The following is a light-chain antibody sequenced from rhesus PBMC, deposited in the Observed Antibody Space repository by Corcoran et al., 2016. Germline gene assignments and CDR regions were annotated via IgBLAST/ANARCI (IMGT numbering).Light chain of an antibody. V-gene: IGKV1-22*01. J-gene: IGKJ2*01. CDR3: QQYSSRPYS. CDR2: KAS. CDR1: QGISSW. Sequence: DIQMTQSPSSLSASVGDTVTITCRASQGISSWLAWYQQKPGKAPKLVIYKASRLQSGVPSRFSGSGSGTDFTLTISSLESEDFATYYGQQYSSRPYSFGRGTKVEIK.